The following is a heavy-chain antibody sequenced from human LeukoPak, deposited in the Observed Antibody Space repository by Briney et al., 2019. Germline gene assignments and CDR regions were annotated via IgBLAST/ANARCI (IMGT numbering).Heavy chain of an antibody. V-gene: IGHV4-59*08. CDR3: AGHEGHCTGGNCYSHGFDI. D-gene: IGHD2-15*01. Sequence: KASETLSLTCTVSGGSISRYYWSWIRRPPGKGLEWIGYVFYSGSTKYNPSLKSRVPISLDTSKKQFSLNLSSVTATDTAVYFCAGHEGHCTGGNCYSHGFDIWGQGTMVTVSS. J-gene: IGHJ3*02. CDR2: VFYSGST. CDR1: GGSISRYY.